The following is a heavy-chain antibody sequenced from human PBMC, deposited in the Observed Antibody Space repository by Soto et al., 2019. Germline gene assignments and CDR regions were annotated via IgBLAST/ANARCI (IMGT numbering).Heavy chain of an antibody. Sequence: PGGSLRLSCAASGFTFSSYGMHWVRQAPGKGLEWVAVIWYDGSNKYYADSVKGRFTISRDNSKNTLYLQMNSLRAEDTAVYYCARDNAGPRADGTSPFLDWFDPWGQGTLVTVSS. J-gene: IGHJ5*02. CDR1: GFTFSSYG. CDR3: ARDNAGPRADGTSPFLDWFDP. CDR2: IWYDGSNK. V-gene: IGHV3-33*01. D-gene: IGHD2-2*01.